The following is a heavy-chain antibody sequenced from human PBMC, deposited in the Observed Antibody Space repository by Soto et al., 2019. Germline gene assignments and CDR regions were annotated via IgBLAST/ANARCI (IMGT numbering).Heavy chain of an antibody. D-gene: IGHD6-19*01. CDR3: ARHASHSGWYGDAFDI. V-gene: IGHV4-59*08. J-gene: IGHJ3*02. Sequence: QVQLQESGPGLVKPSETLSLTCTVSGDSISSYYWSWIRQPPGKGLEWIGYIYYSGSTNYTPSLKSRGTIAVDISKNQLSLKLSSVTAEDPAVYYCARHASHSGWYGDAFDIWFQGTMVTVSS. CDR2: IYYSGST. CDR1: GDSISSYY.